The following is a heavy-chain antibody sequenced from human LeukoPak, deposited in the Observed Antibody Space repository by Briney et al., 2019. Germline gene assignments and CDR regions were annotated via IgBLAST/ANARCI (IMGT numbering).Heavy chain of an antibody. CDR1: GGSISSGVYY. CDR2: IYYSGST. Sequence: SETLSLTCAVSGGSISSGVYYWSWIRQPPGKGLEWIGYIYYSGSTNYNPSLKSRVTISVDTSKNQFSLKLSSVTAADTAVYYCARDRGSYSGYFDYWGQGTLVTVSS. J-gene: IGHJ4*02. D-gene: IGHD1-26*01. CDR3: ARDRGSYSGYFDY. V-gene: IGHV4-61*08.